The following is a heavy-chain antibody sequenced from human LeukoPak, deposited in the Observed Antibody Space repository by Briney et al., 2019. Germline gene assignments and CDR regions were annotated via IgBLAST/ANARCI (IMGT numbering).Heavy chain of an antibody. Sequence: GGSLRLSCAVSGFSVSGYWMTWVRQAPGKGLEWVANIKQDGSEKNYVDSVKGRFTISRDNAENSLFLQMDSLRVEDTAVYYCAREWQGGIAAAGTRIEGDYWGQGTLVAVSS. D-gene: IGHD6-13*01. CDR1: GFSVSGYW. J-gene: IGHJ4*02. V-gene: IGHV3-7*01. CDR2: IKQDGSEK. CDR3: AREWQGGIAAAGTRIEGDY.